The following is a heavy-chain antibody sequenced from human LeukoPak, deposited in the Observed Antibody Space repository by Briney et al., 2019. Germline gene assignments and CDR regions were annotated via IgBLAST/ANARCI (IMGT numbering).Heavy chain of an antibody. CDR3: ARGSGWHTRRRRVAEYFQH. CDR2: IYYSGST. J-gene: IGHJ1*01. Sequence: NASETLSLTCTVSGGSISSYYWSWIRQPPGKGLEWIGYIYYSGSTNYNPSLKSRVTISVDTSKNQFSLKLSSVTAADTAVYYCARGSGWHTRRRRVAEYFQHWGQGTLVTVSS. V-gene: IGHV4-59*12. D-gene: IGHD6-19*01. CDR1: GGSISSYY.